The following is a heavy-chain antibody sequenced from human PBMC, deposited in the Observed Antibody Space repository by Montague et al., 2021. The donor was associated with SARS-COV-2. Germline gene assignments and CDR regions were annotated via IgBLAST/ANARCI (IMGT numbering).Heavy chain of an antibody. CDR3: ATGFGSDV. CDR1: GYTLYGNW. D-gene: IGHD1-1*01. Sequence: SLRLSCAVSGYTLYGNWMSWVRQAPGKGLEWVANIKLDGSEKYYVDSVKGRFTISGDNANNSLFLQMDNLRAGDTAVYYCATGFGSDVWGQGTMVTVSS. V-gene: IGHV3-7*03. CDR2: IKLDGSEK. J-gene: IGHJ3*01.